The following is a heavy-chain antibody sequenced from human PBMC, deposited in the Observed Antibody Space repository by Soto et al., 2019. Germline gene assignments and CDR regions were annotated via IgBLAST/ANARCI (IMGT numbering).Heavy chain of an antibody. J-gene: IGHJ1*01. CDR2: ISDDSTTI. D-gene: IGHD6-13*01. CDR1: GFPFSTYS. Sequence: PGGSLRRSCAASGFPFSTYSMHWVRQAPGKGLEWVSYISDDSTTINYADSVKGRFTISRDNAKNSLYLQMNSLRGEDTAVYYCATADLTSTWYSGFFQHWGQGTLVTVSS. CDR3: ATADLTSTWYSGFFQH. V-gene: IGHV3-48*04.